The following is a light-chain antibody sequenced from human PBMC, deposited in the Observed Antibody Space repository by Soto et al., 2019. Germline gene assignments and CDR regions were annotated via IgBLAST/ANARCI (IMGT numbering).Light chain of an antibody. Sequence: AIRLTQSPSSFSASIGDTVTITCRASQAITTSLAWYQHRPGKAPRVLIFDASTLQREVPSTFSGSGSGTDFTLTIRIVQSEDFATYYCQQYHSYPLTFGQGTKVDIK. J-gene: IGKJ1*01. CDR1: QAITTS. V-gene: IGKV1-8*01. CDR3: QQYHSYPLT. CDR2: DAS.